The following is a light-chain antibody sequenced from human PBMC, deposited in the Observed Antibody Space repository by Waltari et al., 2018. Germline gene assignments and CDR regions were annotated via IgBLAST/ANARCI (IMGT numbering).Light chain of an antibody. J-gene: IGKJ4*01. V-gene: IGKV3-11*01. Sequence: EIVLTQSPGTLSLSPGERATLSCRASQSVSTFLAWYQQKPGQAPRLLIYDASNRATGIPARFSGSGSGTDFTLTISSLDPEDFAVYFCQQRSNWPLTFGGGTKVEIK. CDR2: DAS. CDR1: QSVSTF. CDR3: QQRSNWPLT.